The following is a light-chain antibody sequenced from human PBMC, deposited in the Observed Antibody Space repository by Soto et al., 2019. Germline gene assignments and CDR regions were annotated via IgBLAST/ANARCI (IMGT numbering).Light chain of an antibody. J-gene: IGKJ3*01. Sequence: EIVLTQSPATLSWSPGERATLSCRASQTVSSYLAWYQQNTGQAPRLLIYDASNRATGIPARFSGSGSGTDFTLTISSLEPEDFAVYYCQQRSNWPRFTFGPGTKVDGK. CDR3: QQRSNWPRFT. CDR1: QTVSSY. V-gene: IGKV3-11*01. CDR2: DAS.